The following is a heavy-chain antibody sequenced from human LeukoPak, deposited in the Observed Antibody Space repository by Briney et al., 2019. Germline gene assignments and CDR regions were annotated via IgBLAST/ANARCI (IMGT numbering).Heavy chain of an antibody. Sequence: PSQTLSLTCAVSGGSISSGGYSWSWIRQPPGKGLEWIGYIYHSGSTYYNPSLKSRVTISVDRSKNQFSLKLSSVTAADTAVYYCARGACSSTSCQPSFDYWGQGTLVTVSS. CDR1: GGSISSGGYS. CDR3: ARGACSSTSCQPSFDY. D-gene: IGHD2-2*01. V-gene: IGHV4-30-2*01. J-gene: IGHJ4*02. CDR2: IYHSGST.